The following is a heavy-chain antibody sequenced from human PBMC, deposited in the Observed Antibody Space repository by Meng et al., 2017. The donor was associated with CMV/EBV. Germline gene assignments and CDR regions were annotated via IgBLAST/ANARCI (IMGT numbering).Heavy chain of an antibody. CDR1: GGSFSGYY. CDR3: ARGVGGWFDP. CDR2: INHSGST. D-gene: IGHD1-26*01. Sequence: QGQLQRWGAGLLRPSATLSLTCAVDGGSFSGYYWSWIRQPPGKGLEWIGEINHSGSTNYNPSLKSRVTISVDTSKNQFSLKLSSVTAADTAVHYCARGVGGWFDPWGQGTLVTVSS. V-gene: IGHV4-34*01. J-gene: IGHJ5*02.